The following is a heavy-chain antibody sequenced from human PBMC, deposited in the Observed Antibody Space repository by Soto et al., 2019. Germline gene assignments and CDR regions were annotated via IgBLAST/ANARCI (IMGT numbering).Heavy chain of an antibody. CDR3: ARQKISGGVAARLSYYYYGMDV. J-gene: IGHJ6*02. CDR2: IYPGDSDT. V-gene: IGHV5-51*01. D-gene: IGHD6-6*01. Sequence: PGESLKISFKGSGYSFTSYWIGLVRQMPGKGLEWMGIIYPGDSDTRYSPSFQGQVTISADKSISTAYLQWSSLKDSDTAMYYCARQKISGGVAARLSYYYYGMDVWGQGTTVTVSS. CDR1: GYSFTSYW.